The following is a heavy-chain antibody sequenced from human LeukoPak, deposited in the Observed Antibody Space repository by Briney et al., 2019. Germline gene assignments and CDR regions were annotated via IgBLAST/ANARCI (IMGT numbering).Heavy chain of an antibody. J-gene: IGHJ4*02. V-gene: IGHV3-7*01. CDR1: GFTFSSYW. Sequence: GGSLRLSCAASGFTFSSYWISWVRQAPGKGLEWVANIKQDGSEKYYVDSVKGRLTISRDNAKNSLYLQMNSLRAEDTAVYYCARDSYYRREYYFDYWGQGTLVTVSS. D-gene: IGHD3-10*01. CDR3: ARDSYYRREYYFDY. CDR2: IKQDGSEK.